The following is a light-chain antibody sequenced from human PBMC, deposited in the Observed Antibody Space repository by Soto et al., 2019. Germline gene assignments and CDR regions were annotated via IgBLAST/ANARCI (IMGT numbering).Light chain of an antibody. Sequence: DIVMTQSPDSLAVSLGERATINCKSSQSVLYSSNNKNYLAWYQQKPGQPPKLLIFWASSRKSGVPDRFSGSGSGTAVTLTISSLQAEDVAVYYCQQYYSTPRTFGQGTKVEIK. CDR1: QSVLYSSNNKNY. V-gene: IGKV4-1*01. CDR2: WAS. CDR3: QQYYSTPRT. J-gene: IGKJ1*01.